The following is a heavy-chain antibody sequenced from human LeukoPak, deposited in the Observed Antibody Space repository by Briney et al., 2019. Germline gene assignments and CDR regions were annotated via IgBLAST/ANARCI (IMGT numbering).Heavy chain of an antibody. J-gene: IGHJ5*02. CDR1: GYTFTGYY. CDR3: AREGLVTSSPLYNWFDP. Sequence: ASVKVSCKASGYTFTGYYMHWVRQAPGQGLEWMGWINPNSGGTNHAQKFQGRVTMTRDTSISTAYMELSRLRSDDTAVYYCAREGLVTSSPLYNWFDPWGQGTLVTVSS. V-gene: IGHV1-2*02. CDR2: INPNSGGT. D-gene: IGHD3/OR15-3a*01.